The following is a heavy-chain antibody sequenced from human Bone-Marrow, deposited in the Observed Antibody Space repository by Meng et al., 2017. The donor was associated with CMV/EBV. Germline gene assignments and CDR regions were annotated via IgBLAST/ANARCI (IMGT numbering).Heavy chain of an antibody. D-gene: IGHD6-13*01. J-gene: IGHJ6*02. CDR3: ARAPELAGYGMDV. CDR2: ISSSSSTI. Sequence: GGSLRLSCAASGFTFSSYSMNWVRQAPGNGLEWVSYISSSSSTIYYADSVKGRFTISRDNSKNTLYLQMNSLRAEDTAVYYCARAPELAGYGMDVWGQGTTVAVSS. CDR1: GFTFSSYS. V-gene: IGHV3-48*01.